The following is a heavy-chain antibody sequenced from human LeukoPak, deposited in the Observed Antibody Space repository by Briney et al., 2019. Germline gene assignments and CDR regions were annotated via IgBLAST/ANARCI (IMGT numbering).Heavy chain of an antibody. CDR1: GYTFTSYG. Sequence: GASVKLSCKASGYTFTSYGISWVRQAPGQRLEWMGWISAYNGNTNYAQKLQGRVTISTDTSTSTAYMELRSLRSDDTAVYYCASDLAPYYYYRHVWGKGTTDTVSS. CDR3: ASDLAPYYYYRHV. J-gene: IGHJ6*03. D-gene: IGHD3-3*02. CDR2: ISAYNGNT. V-gene: IGHV1-18*01.